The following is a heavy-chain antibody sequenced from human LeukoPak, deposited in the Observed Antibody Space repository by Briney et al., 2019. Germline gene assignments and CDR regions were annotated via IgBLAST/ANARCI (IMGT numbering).Heavy chain of an antibody. CDR3: QRITISGVIIDFDY. J-gene: IGHJ4*02. V-gene: IGHV1-18*01. D-gene: IGHD3-3*01. Sequence: ASVKVSCKASGYTFTSYGISWVRQAPGQGLEWMGWISAYNGNTNYAQKLQGRVTMTTDTSTSTAYMEVRSLRSDDTAVYYCQRITISGVIIDFDYWGQGTLVTVSS. CDR1: GYTFTSYG. CDR2: ISAYNGNT.